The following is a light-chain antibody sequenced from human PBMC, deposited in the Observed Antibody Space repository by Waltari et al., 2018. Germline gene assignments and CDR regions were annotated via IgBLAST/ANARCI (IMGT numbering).Light chain of an antibody. J-gene: IGKJ3*01. CDR1: QSISSY. CDR2: AAS. Sequence: IQMTQSPSSLSASVGGRVTITFRASQSISSYLNWYQQKPGKAPKLLIYAASSLHSGVPSRVSGSGSGTVFALTISSLQPEDFATYYCQQSYSTPGTFGHGTRVDIK. V-gene: IGKV1-39*01. CDR3: QQSYSTPGT.